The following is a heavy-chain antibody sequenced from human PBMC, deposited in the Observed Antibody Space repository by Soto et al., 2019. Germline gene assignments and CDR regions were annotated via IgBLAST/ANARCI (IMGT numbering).Heavy chain of an antibody. CDR1: GFTFSSYG. V-gene: IGHV3-33*01. D-gene: IGHD2-15*01. Sequence: QVQLVESGGGVVQPGRSLRLSCAASGFTFSSYGMHWVRQAPGKGLEWVAVIWYDGSNKYYADSVKGRFTISRDNSKNTXXXXMNSLXAXXXXXXXXXXXXXQLLLFRFDPWGQGTLVTVSS. CDR3: XXXXXQLLLFRFDP. J-gene: IGHJ5*02. CDR2: IWYDGSNK.